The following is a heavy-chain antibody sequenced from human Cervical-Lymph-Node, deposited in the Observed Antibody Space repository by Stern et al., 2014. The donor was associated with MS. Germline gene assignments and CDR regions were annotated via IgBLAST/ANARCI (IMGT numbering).Heavy chain of an antibody. CDR2: INAGKGNT. CDR1: GYTFTSYA. V-gene: IGHV1-3*01. J-gene: IGHJ4*02. Sequence: QVQLGQSGAEVKKPGASVKVSCKASGYTFTSYAMHWVRQAHGQRIEWRGWINAGKGNTKYSQKVQGRGTITRDTSASTAYMDLSSLRSEDTAVYYCARNRVWGGTDYWGQGTLVTVSS. D-gene: IGHD3-16*01. CDR3: ARNRVWGGTDY.